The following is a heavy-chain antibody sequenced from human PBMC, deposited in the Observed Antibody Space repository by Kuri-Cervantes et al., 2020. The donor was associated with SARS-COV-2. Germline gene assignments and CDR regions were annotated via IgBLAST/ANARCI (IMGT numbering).Heavy chain of an antibody. CDR1: GGSINSYY. D-gene: IGHD4-17*01. Sequence: SETLSLTCTVSGGSINSYYWSWIRQPPGKGLEWIGSIYYSGSTYYNPSLKSRVTISVDTSKNQFSLKLSSVTAADTAVYYCARHRATVTTWDDAFDIWGQGTMVTVSS. CDR2: IYYSGST. J-gene: IGHJ3*02. CDR3: ARHRATVTTWDDAFDI. V-gene: IGHV4-59*08.